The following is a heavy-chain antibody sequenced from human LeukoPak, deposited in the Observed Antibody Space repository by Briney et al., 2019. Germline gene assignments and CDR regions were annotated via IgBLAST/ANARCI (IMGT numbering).Heavy chain of an antibody. D-gene: IGHD2-15*01. CDR3: ATVGIDILVFDF. Sequence: GGSLRLSCAASGFTFSNYAMSWVRQAPGKGLEWVSAISTTGDSTYYADSLKGRATISRDNSKNTLYLQVNSLGTEDAAIYYCATVGIDILVFDFWGQGSLVTVSS. V-gene: IGHV3-23*01. CDR1: GFTFSNYA. CDR2: ISTTGDST. J-gene: IGHJ4*02.